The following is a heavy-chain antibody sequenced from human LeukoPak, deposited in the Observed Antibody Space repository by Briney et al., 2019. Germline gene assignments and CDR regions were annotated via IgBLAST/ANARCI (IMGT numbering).Heavy chain of an antibody. CDR2: ISGSGGST. J-gene: IGHJ4*02. D-gene: IGHD5-12*01. CDR3: AKDDIVATDY. V-gene: IGHV3-23*01. Sequence: GGSLRLSCAASGFHFTTYWMGWVRQAPGKGLEWVSTISGSGGSTYYADSVKGRFTISRDNSKNTLYLQMNSLRAEDTAVYYCAKDDIVATDYWGQGTLVTVSS. CDR1: GFHFTTYW.